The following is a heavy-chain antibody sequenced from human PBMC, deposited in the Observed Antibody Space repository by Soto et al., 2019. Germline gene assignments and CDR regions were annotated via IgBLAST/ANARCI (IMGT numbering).Heavy chain of an antibody. CDR1: GGSIDYYR. CDR2: ISDSGST. V-gene: IGHV4-59*01. Sequence: SETLSLTCTVSGGSIDYYRWSWIRQPPGKGLEWIGDISDSGSTNYNLSLRSRVTTLVDTSKNQFSLKLNSVTAADTAVYYCARDSTSWFPYYGIDVWGQGTTVTVSS. J-gene: IGHJ6*02. CDR3: ARDSTSWFPYYGIDV. D-gene: IGHD6-13*01.